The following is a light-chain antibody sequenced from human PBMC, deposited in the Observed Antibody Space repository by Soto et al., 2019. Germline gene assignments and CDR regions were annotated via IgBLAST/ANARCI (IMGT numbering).Light chain of an antibody. CDR3: FSYVGSVL. V-gene: IGLV2-23*01. CDR2: EGS. Sequence: QSALTQPASVSGSPGQSITISCTGTRSDVGRYNLVYWYQQHPGKAPKLMIYEGSKGPSGGSTRFSSSKSGNTASLTSSGLQAEDEADYYWFSYVGSVLLGGGTMVTVL. J-gene: IGLJ2*01. CDR1: RSDVGRYNL.